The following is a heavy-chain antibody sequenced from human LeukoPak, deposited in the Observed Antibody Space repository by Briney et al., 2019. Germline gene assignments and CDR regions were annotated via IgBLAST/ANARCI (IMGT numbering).Heavy chain of an antibody. CDR1: GGSISSDAYY. V-gene: IGHV4-39*01. Sequence: PSETLSLTCTVSGGSISSDAYYWAWVRQPPGKGLEWIGIVYYTGSTYYNPSLKSRLIMFVDTCKNQFPLKLSSVTAADTAVYYCATIETDNSGYHWFDPWGQGTLVTVSS. D-gene: IGHD3-22*01. J-gene: IGHJ5*02. CDR2: VYYTGST. CDR3: ATIETDNSGYHWFDP.